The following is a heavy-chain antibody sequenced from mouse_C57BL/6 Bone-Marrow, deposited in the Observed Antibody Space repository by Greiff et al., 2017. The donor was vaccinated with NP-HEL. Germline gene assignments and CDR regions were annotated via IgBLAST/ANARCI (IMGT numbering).Heavy chain of an antibody. J-gene: IGHJ1*03. Sequence: VKLMESGTELVKPGASVKLSCKASGYTFTSYWMHWVKQRPGQGLEWIGNINPSNGGTNYNEKFKSKATLTVDKSSSTAYMQLSSLTSEDSAVYYCAKEEGNYYGSSYWYFDVWGTGTTVTVSS. CDR1: GYTFTSYW. V-gene: IGHV1-53*01. CDR2: INPSNGGT. D-gene: IGHD1-1*01. CDR3: AKEEGNYYGSSYWYFDV.